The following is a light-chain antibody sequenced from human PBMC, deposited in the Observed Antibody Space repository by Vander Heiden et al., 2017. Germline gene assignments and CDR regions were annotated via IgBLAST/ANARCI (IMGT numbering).Light chain of an antibody. CDR2: YAS. CDR3: RQYNGDAET. CDR1: QSTSRW. Sequence: GDTVTITCRASQSTSRWLAWYQQTPGTAPKLLIFYASISESGVPSRFSGSGAETDYTLTISSRQQDEFATDYCRQYNGDAETFGQGTKVEVK. J-gene: IGKJ1*01. V-gene: IGKV1-5*01.